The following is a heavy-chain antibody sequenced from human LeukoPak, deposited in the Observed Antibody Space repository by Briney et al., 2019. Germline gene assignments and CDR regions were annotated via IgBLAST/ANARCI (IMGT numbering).Heavy chain of an antibody. D-gene: IGHD3-22*01. J-gene: IGHJ4*02. V-gene: IGHV6-1*01. CDR1: GDSISSNSAA. Sequence: SHTLSLTCALSGDSISSNSAAWNWLRQSPSRGLEWLGRTYYRYKWYHDFAVSVTSLITISPDTSKDQFSLRRKAVTPDDTGVYYCARDLPESGYYLFDYWGEGTLVSVSS. CDR3: ARDLPESGYYLFDY. CDR2: TYYRYKWYH.